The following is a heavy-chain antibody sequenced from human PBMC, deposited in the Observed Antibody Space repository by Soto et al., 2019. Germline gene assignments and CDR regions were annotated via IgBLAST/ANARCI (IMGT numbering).Heavy chain of an antibody. D-gene: IGHD2-15*01. J-gene: IGHJ4*02. CDR2: INAGNGNT. Sequence: QVQLVQSGAEEKKPGASVKVSCKASGYTFTSYAMHWVRQAPGQRLEWMGWINAGNGNTKYSQKFQGRVTITRDTSASTAYMELSSLTSEDTAVYYCARAVAPYDFDYWGQGTLVTVSS. CDR1: GYTFTSYA. V-gene: IGHV1-3*05. CDR3: ARAVAPYDFDY.